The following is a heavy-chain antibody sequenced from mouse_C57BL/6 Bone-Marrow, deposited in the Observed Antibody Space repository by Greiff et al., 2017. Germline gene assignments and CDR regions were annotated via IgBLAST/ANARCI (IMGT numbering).Heavy chain of an antibody. D-gene: IGHD2-14*01. Sequence: QVQLQQPGAELVKPGASVKMSCKASGYTFTSYWITWVKQRPGQGLEWIGDIYPGSGSTNYTEKFKSKATMTVDTSSSTAYMQLSSLTSEDSAVYYCAKLVREWFAYWGQETLVTVSA. J-gene: IGHJ3*01. CDR3: AKLVREWFAY. V-gene: IGHV1-55*01. CDR2: IYPGSGST. CDR1: GYTFTSYW.